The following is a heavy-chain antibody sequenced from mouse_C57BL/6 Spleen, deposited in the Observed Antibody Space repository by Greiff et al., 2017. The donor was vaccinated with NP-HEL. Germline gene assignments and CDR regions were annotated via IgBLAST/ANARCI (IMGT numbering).Heavy chain of an antibody. V-gene: IGHV1-19*01. Sequence: EVQLQQSGPVLVKPGASVKMSCKASGYTFTDYYMNWVKQSHGKSLEWIGVINPYNGGTSYNQKFKGKATLTVDKSSSTAYMELNSLTSEDSAVYYCAQSNYSPYSAMDYWGQGTSVTVSS. CDR3: AQSNYSPYSAMDY. CDR1: GYTFTDYY. D-gene: IGHD2-5*01. CDR2: INPYNGGT. J-gene: IGHJ4*01.